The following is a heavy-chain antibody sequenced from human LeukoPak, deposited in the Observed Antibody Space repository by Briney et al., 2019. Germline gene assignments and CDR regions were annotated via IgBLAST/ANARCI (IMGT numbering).Heavy chain of an antibody. CDR2: ISGDSNSM. CDR3: AKGGGWFYYFDY. V-gene: IGHV3-9*01. CDR1: GFTLDDYA. Sequence: GRSLRLSCAASGFTLDDYAVHWVRQAPGKGLEWVSGISGDSNSMGYADSVKGRFTISRDNAKSSVYLQMNNLRAEDTALYYCAKGGGWFYYFDYWDQGTLVTVSS. D-gene: IGHD6-19*01. J-gene: IGHJ4*02.